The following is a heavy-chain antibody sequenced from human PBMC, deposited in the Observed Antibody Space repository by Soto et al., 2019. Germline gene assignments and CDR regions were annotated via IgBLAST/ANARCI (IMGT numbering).Heavy chain of an antibody. D-gene: IGHD3-10*02. V-gene: IGHV3-30-3*01. CDR2: ISYDGSNK. J-gene: IGHJ3*01. Sequence: GSLRLSCAASGFTFSSYAMHWVRQAPGKGLEWVAVISYDGSNKYYADSVKGRFTISRDNSKNTLYLQKNSLRAEDTALYYCAKERAESFYVSDNDGFEFWGQGTMVTVSS. CDR1: GFTFSSYA. CDR3: AKERAESFYVSDNDGFEF.